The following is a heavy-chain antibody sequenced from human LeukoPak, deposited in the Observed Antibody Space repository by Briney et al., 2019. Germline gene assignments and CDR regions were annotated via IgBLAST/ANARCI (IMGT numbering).Heavy chain of an antibody. D-gene: IGHD4-23*01. Sequence: QTGGSLRLSCAASGFTFSSYAMSWVRQAPGKGLEWVSAISGSGGSTYYADSVKGRFTISRDNSKNTLYLQMNSLRAEDTAVYYCARAIQDYGGNSVDYWGQGTLVTVSS. CDR2: ISGSGGST. CDR1: GFTFSSYA. J-gene: IGHJ4*02. V-gene: IGHV3-23*01. CDR3: ARAIQDYGGNSVDY.